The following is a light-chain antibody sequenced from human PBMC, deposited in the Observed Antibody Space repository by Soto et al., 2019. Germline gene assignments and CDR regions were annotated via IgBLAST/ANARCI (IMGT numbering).Light chain of an antibody. Sequence: QSVLTQPASVSGSPGQSITISCTGTSSDVGGYNYVSWYQQHPGKAPKVMIYEVSNRPSGVSNRFSGSKSGNSASLTTSGLQAEDEADYYCSSYTSSGTYAFGTGTKVTVL. CDR1: SSDVGGYNY. CDR2: EVS. CDR3: SSYTSSGTYA. J-gene: IGLJ1*01. V-gene: IGLV2-14*01.